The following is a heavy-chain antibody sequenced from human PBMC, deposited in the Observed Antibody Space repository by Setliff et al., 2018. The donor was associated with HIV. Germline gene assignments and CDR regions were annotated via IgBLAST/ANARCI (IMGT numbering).Heavy chain of an antibody. Sequence: SETLSLTCAVYGESFSGYSWTWIRQPPGKGLEWLGEINHSGSAKYNPALKSRVTTSVDTSKKQFSLKLTSVTAADTAVYYCTRHGAYYEFLTYYYPRYSFDFWGQGTLVTVSS. CDR1: GESFSGYS. V-gene: IGHV4-34*01. D-gene: IGHD3-9*01. CDR2: INHSGSA. J-gene: IGHJ4*02. CDR3: TRHGAYYEFLTYYYPRYSFDF.